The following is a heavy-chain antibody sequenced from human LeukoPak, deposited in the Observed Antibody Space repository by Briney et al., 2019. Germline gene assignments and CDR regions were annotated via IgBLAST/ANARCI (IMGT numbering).Heavy chain of an antibody. CDR2: MNPNSGNT. J-gene: IGHJ4*02. D-gene: IGHD6-13*01. CDR3: ARVGIAAAGIDY. V-gene: IGHV1-8*03. Sequence: ASVKVSCKASGYTFTSYDINWVRQATGQGLEWMGWMNPNSGNTGHAQKFQGRVTITRNTSISTAYMELSSLRSEDTAVYYCARVGIAAAGIDYWGQGTLVTVSS. CDR1: GYTFTSYD.